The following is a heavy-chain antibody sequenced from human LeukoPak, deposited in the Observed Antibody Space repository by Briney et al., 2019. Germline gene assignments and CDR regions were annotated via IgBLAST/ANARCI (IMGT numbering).Heavy chain of an antibody. CDR1: GFTFSSYA. D-gene: IGHD5-12*01. CDR2: ISYDGSNT. V-gene: IGHV3-30*04. J-gene: IGHJ4*02. CDR3: ARGPSGYDFLVDY. Sequence: GGSLRLSCAASGFTFSSYAMHWVRQAPGKGLEWVAVISYDGSNTYYADSVKGRFTISRDNSKNTLFLQMNSLRAEDTAVYYCARGPSGYDFLVDYWGQGTLVTVSS.